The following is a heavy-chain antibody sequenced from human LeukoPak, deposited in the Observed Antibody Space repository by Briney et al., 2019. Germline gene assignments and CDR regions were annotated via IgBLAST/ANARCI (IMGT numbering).Heavy chain of an antibody. CDR2: IYTSGST. V-gene: IGHV4-61*02. D-gene: IGHD3-3*01. CDR3: ARGGAYDFWSEGNWFDP. J-gene: IGHJ5*02. Sequence: SQTLSLTCTVSGGSISSGSYYWSWIRQPAGKGLEWIGRIYTSGSTNYNPSLKSRVTISVDTSKNKFSLKLSSVTAADTAVYYCARGGAYDFWSEGNWFDPWGQGTLVTVSS. CDR1: GGSISSGSYY.